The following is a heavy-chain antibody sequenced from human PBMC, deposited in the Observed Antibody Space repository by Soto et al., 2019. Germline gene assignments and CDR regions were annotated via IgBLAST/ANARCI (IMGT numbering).Heavy chain of an antibody. CDR3: ARIGREAAYDFWSGHYQYYYYGMDV. J-gene: IGHJ6*02. D-gene: IGHD3-3*01. V-gene: IGHV2-70*01. Sequence: SGPTLVNPTQTLTLTCTFSGFSLSTSGMCVSWIRQPPGKALEWLALIDWDDDKYYSTSLKTRLTISKDTSKNQVVLTMTNMDPLDTATYYCARIGREAAYDFWSGHYQYYYYGMDVWGQGATVTVS. CDR1: GFSLSTSGMC. CDR2: IDWDDDK.